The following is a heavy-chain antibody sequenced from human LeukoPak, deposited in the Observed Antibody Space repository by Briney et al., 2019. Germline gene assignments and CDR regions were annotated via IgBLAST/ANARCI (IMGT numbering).Heavy chain of an antibody. CDR1: GYTFTSYG. V-gene: IGHV1-18*01. Sequence: ASVKVSCKASGYTFTSYGISWVRQAPGQGLEWMGWISAYYGNTNYAQKLQGRVTMTTDTSTSTAYMELRSLRSDDTAVYYCARDRYPRWEYQLLYPNYWGQGTLVTVSS. D-gene: IGHD2-2*02. CDR3: ARDRYPRWEYQLLYPNY. CDR2: ISAYYGNT. J-gene: IGHJ4*02.